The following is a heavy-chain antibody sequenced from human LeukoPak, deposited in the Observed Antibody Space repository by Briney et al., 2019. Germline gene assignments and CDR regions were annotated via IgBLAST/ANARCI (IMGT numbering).Heavy chain of an antibody. D-gene: IGHD3-9*01. V-gene: IGHV1-69*13. Sequence: ASVKVSCKASGGTFSSYAISWVRQAPGQGLEWMGGIIPIFGTANYAQKFQGRVTITAGESTSTAYMELSSLRSEDTAVYYCARVPYDILTGYWFDPWGQGTLVTVSS. CDR3: ARVPYDILTGYWFDP. J-gene: IGHJ5*02. CDR2: IIPIFGTA. CDR1: GGTFSSYA.